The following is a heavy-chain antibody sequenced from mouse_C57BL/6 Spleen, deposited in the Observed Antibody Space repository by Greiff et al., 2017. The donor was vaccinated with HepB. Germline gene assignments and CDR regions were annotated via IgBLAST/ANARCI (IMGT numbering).Heavy chain of an antibody. CDR3: ARGEGYGVFAY. Sequence: EVQLVESGGGLVKPGGSLKLSCAASGFTFSSYAMSWVRQTPEKRLEWVATISDGGSYTYYPDNVKGRFTISRDNAKNNLYLQMSHLKSEDTAMYYCARGEGYGVFAYWGQGTLVTVSA. J-gene: IGHJ3*01. CDR2: ISDGGSYT. V-gene: IGHV5-4*01. D-gene: IGHD2-2*01. CDR1: GFTFSSYA.